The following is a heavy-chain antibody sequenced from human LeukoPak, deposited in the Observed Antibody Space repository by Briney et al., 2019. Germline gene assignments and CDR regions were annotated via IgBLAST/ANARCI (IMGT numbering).Heavy chain of an antibody. CDR1: GYTFTGYY. J-gene: IGHJ4*02. D-gene: IGHD5-12*01. CDR2: INPNSGGT. Sequence: AASVKVSCKASGYTFTGYYMHWVRQAPGQGLEWMGWINPNSGGTNYAQKFQGRVTMTRDTSISTAYMELSRLRSDDTAVYYCAREDSIDYSTDYWGQGTLVTVSS. V-gene: IGHV1-2*02. CDR3: AREDSIDYSTDY.